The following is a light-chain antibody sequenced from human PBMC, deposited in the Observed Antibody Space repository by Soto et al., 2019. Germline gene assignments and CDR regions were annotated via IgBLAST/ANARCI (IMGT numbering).Light chain of an antibody. CDR2: AAS. J-gene: IGKJ5*01. Sequence: DIQMTQSPSSLSASVGDRVTITCRASQSISDYLNWYQQKPGKAPKLLIYAASSLQSGIPSRFSGSGSGTDFTLTISSLQPEDFATYYCQQSYTTPRTFGHGTRLEIK. V-gene: IGKV1-39*01. CDR1: QSISDY. CDR3: QQSYTTPRT.